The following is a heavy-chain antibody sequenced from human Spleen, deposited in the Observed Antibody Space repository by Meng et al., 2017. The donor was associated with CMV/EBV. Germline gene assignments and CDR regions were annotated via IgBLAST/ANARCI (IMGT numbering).Heavy chain of an antibody. D-gene: IGHD3-10*01. Sequence: GGSLRLSCAASEFTFSSYGMHWVRQAPGKGLEWVAFIRYDGSIKYHADSVKGRFTISRDNSKSTLYLQMNRLGVEDTAVYYCAKSMHYFGSGSFESWGQGTLVTVSS. J-gene: IGHJ4*02. CDR3: AKSMHYFGSGSFES. CDR1: EFTFSSYG. V-gene: IGHV3-30*02. CDR2: IRYDGSIK.